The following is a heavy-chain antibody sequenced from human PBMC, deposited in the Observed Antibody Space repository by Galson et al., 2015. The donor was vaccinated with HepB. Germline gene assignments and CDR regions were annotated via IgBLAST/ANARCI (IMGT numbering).Heavy chain of an antibody. CDR2: IYTSGST. V-gene: IGHV4-4*07. Sequence: ETLSLTCTVSGGSIGSYYWSWIRQPAGKGLEWIGRIYTSGSTNYNPSLKSRVTMSVDTSKNQFSLKLSSVTAADTAVYYCARHVSGEIGGLYWYFDLWGRGTLVTVSS. D-gene: IGHD3-16*01. CDR3: ARHVSGEIGGLYWYFDL. CDR1: GGSIGSYY. J-gene: IGHJ2*01.